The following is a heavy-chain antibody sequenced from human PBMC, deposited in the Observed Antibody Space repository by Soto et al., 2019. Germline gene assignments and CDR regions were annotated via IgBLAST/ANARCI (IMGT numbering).Heavy chain of an antibody. V-gene: IGHV3-9*01. Sequence: PGGSLRLSCAASGFTFDDHAMHWVRQSPGKGLEWVSGINRNSARIGYADSVKGRFTISRDNAKNTLYLQMSSLRIEDTALYYCAKDINAPPYDTSGVPDYWGKGTLVTVCS. J-gene: IGHJ4*02. D-gene: IGHD3-22*01. CDR2: INRNSARI. CDR3: AKDINAPPYDTSGVPDY. CDR1: GFTFDDHA.